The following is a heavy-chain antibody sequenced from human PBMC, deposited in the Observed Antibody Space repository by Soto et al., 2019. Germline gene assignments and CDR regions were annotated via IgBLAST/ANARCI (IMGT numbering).Heavy chain of an antibody. V-gene: IGHV4-31*03. CDR3: ARDSYGSGSYRNWFDP. CDR2: IYYSGTT. CDR1: GGSISSGCYY. D-gene: IGHD3-10*01. J-gene: IGHJ5*02. Sequence: QVQLQESRRGLVKPSQTLSLTCTVSGGSISSGCYYWSWIRQHPGKGLEWIGYIYYSGTTSYNPSRRSRVTMSVDTSKNQFSLKLSSVTAADTAVYYCARDSYGSGSYRNWFDPWGQGTLVTVSS.